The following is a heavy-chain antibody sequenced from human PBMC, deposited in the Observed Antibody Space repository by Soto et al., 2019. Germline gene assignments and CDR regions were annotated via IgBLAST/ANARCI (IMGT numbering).Heavy chain of an antibody. D-gene: IGHD3-10*01. CDR3: ARGGSWTYHV. Sequence: QVQLQESCPGLVKPSQTLTLTCTVSDDSITGGGYFWTWIRQLPGKGLEWLGSTYYRGNTFYNPSLTRRGTISLDPSQRRVSLSVTSVTAADTAIYFCARGGSWTYHVWGQGTLVIVSS. J-gene: IGHJ4*02. CDR1: DDSITGGGYF. V-gene: IGHV4-31*02. CDR2: TYYRGNT.